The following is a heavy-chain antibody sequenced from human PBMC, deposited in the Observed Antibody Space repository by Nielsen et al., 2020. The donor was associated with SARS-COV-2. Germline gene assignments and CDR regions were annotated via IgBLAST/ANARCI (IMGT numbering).Heavy chain of an antibody. D-gene: IGHD6-13*01. V-gene: IGHV3-9*01. Sequence: SLKISCAASGFTFDDYAMHWVRQAPGKGLEWVSGISWNSGSIGYADSVKGRFTISRDNAKNSLYLQMNSLRAEDTALYYCATIAAAGNWYLDLWGRGTLVTVSS. CDR3: ATIAAAGNWYLDL. CDR1: GFTFDDYA. J-gene: IGHJ2*01. CDR2: ISWNSGSI.